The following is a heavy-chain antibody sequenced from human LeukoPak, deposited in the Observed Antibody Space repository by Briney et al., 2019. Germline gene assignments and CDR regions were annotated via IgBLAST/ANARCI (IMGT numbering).Heavy chain of an antibody. J-gene: IGHJ5*02. CDR3: ARQPAAYTWWFDP. V-gene: IGHV4-39*01. Sequence: PSETLSLTCTVSGDSISSSSYYWGWIRQPPGKGLEWIGSLYYSRNTYYNPSLKSRVSISVDTSKNQFSLKLTSVTAADTAVYYCARQPAAYTWWFDPWGQGILVTVSS. CDR1: GDSISSSSYY. CDR2: LYYSRNT. D-gene: IGHD6-25*01.